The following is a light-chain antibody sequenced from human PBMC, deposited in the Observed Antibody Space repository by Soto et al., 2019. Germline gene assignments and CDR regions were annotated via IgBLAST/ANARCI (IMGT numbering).Light chain of an antibody. J-gene: IGKJ4*01. V-gene: IGKV3-20*01. Sequence: IVLTHSPGTLSLSPGERATLSCRASHSVTRSSLGRYHQKRGQAPRRLIHGASNRATGIADRFSGSGSGTDLSLTISRLEPEDFAVYCCQQYGTSPLTCGGGTKVEI. CDR2: GAS. CDR1: HSVTRSS. CDR3: QQYGTSPLT.